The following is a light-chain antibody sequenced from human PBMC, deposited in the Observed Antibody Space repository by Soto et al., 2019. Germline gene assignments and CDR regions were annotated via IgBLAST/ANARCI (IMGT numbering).Light chain of an antibody. J-gene: IGKJ5*01. CDR2: GAS. Sequence: EIVLTQSPGTLSLSPGERATLSCRASQSVSSSYLAWYQQKPGQAPRLLIYGASSRATGIPARFSGSGSGTDFTLTISRLEPEDFAVYYCQQYGSSPEIFFGQGTRLEIK. CDR3: QQYGSSPEIF. V-gene: IGKV3-20*01. CDR1: QSVSSSY.